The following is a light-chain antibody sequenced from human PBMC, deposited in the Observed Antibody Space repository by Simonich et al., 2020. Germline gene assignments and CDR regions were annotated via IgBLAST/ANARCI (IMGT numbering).Light chain of an antibody. Sequence: QSALTQPPSASGSPGQSVTISCTGTSSDVGGYNYVSWYHQHPGKAPKLMIYEVSKRPSGVPERFSGSKSGNTASLTVSGLQAEDEADYYCSSYAGSNLWVFGGGTKLTVL. CDR3: SSYAGSNLWV. V-gene: IGLV2-8*01. CDR2: EVS. CDR1: SSDVGGYNY. J-gene: IGLJ3*02.